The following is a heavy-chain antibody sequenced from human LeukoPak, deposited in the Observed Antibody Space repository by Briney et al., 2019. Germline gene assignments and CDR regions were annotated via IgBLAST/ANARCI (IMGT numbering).Heavy chain of an antibody. CDR3: ARVLTDGYNNGNFQH. D-gene: IGHD5-24*01. J-gene: IGHJ1*01. Sequence: PVASVKVSCKASGYTFTDFYMHWVRQAPGQGLEWMGWINPNSSATNYPQKFQGRATMTIDTSSSTAYLELSRLRSDDTAVYFCARVLTDGYNNGNFQHWGQGTLVTVSS. CDR1: GYTFTDFY. CDR2: INPNSSAT. V-gene: IGHV1-2*02.